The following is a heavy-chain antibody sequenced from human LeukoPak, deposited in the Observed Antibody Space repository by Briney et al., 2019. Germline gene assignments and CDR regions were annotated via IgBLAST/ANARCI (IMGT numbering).Heavy chain of an antibody. V-gene: IGHV4-38-2*02. J-gene: IGHJ6*03. Sequence: SETLSLTCTVSGYSISSNYYWGWIRQPPGKGLEWIGSIYHSGSTYYNPSLKSRVTISVDASKNQFSLKLSSVTAADTAVYYCARAIRRTIFGVVSYMDVWGKGTTVTVSS. CDR2: IYHSGST. D-gene: IGHD3-3*01. CDR1: GYSISSNYY. CDR3: ARAIRRTIFGVVSYMDV.